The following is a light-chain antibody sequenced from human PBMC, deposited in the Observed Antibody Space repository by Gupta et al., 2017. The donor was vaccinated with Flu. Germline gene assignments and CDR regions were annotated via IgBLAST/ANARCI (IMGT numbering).Light chain of an antibody. J-gene: IGKJ4*01. Sequence: EIAMTQFPAALSVSPGARATLSCRASQDVGRYLAWYQFKPGQAHRLLIYDASNRATGIPARFSGGGSGTDFTLTISSLEPEDFAVYYCQQRSTWPLTFGGGTKVEIK. CDR1: QDVGRY. CDR2: DAS. V-gene: IGKV3-11*01. CDR3: QQRSTWPLT.